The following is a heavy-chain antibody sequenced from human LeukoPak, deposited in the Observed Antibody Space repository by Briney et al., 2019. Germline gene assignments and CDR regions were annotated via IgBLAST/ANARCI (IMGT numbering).Heavy chain of an antibody. Sequence: GGSLRLSCAASGPTFSSCWMHWVGHAPGKGLVWVSRISSDGSSTTYADSVKGRFTISRDNAKNTLYLQMNSLRAEDTAVYYCARATSGYYYGYFDLWGRGTLVTVSS. CDR3: ARATSGYYYGYFDL. J-gene: IGHJ2*01. CDR2: ISSDGSST. V-gene: IGHV3-74*01. D-gene: IGHD3-22*01. CDR1: GPTFSSCW.